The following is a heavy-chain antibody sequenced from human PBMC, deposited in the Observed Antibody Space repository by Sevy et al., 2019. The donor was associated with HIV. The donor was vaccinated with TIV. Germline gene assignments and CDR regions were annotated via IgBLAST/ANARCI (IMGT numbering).Heavy chain of an antibody. CDR1: GYTLTELS. D-gene: IGHD1-26*01. CDR2: FDPEDGET. J-gene: IGHJ6*03. Sequence: ASVKVSCKVSGYTLTELSMHWVRQAPGEGLEWMGCFDPEDGETIYAQKFQGRVTMTEDTSTDTANMELSNLGSDETAGYYCETTHPIKIVGATRGYYYFMDVWGKGSTVTVSS. V-gene: IGHV1-24*01. CDR3: ETTHPIKIVGATRGYYYFMDV.